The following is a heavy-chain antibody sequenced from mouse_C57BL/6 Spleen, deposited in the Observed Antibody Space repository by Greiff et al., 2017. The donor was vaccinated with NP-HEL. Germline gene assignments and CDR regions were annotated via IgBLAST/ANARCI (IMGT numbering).Heavy chain of an antibody. V-gene: IGHV14-4*01. D-gene: IGHD1-1*01. CDR2: IDPENGDT. Sequence: VQLQQSGAELVRPGASVKLSCTASGFNIKDDYMHWVKQRPEQGLEWIGWIDPENGDTEYASKFQGKATITADTSSNTAYLQLSSLTSEDTAVYYCIITTVVAPLGYWGQGTTLTVSS. CDR1: GFNIKDDY. J-gene: IGHJ2*01. CDR3: IITTVVAPLGY.